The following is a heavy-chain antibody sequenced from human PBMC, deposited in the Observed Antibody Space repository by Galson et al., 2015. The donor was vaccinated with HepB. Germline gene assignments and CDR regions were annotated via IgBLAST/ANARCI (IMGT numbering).Heavy chain of an antibody. D-gene: IGHD3-9*01. CDR3: ARGRRLRYFDWADGTFDY. J-gene: IGHJ4*02. V-gene: IGHV3-30*04. Sequence: SLRLSCAASGFTFSSYTMHWVRQAPGKGLEWVAVISYDGSDKYYADSVKGRFTISGDNSKNTLYLQMNSLRVEDTAVYYCARGRRLRYFDWADGTFDYWGQGTLVTVSS. CDR2: ISYDGSDK. CDR1: GFTFSSYT.